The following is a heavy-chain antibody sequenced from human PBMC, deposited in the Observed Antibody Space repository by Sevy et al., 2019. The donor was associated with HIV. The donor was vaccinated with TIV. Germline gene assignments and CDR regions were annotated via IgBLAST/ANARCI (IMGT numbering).Heavy chain of an antibody. J-gene: IGHJ3*02. CDR2: IKQDGSEK. D-gene: IGHD3-22*01. CDR3: ARDKGNYYPDAFDI. V-gene: IGHV3-7*01. CDR1: GFTFSSYW. Sequence: GGSLRLSCAASGFTFSSYWMSWVRQAPGKGLEWVANIKQDGSEKYYVDSVKGRFTISRDNAKNSLYLQMNSLRAEDTAVYYCARDKGNYYPDAFDIWGQGTMFTVSS.